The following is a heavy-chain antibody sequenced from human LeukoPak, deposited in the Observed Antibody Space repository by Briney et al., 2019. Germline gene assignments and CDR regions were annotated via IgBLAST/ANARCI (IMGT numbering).Heavy chain of an antibody. V-gene: IGHV3-74*01. CDR1: GFTFKNYW. CDR2: IDSDGSST. Sequence: GGSVRLSCAASGFTFKNYWMHWVRQAPGKGLVWVSRIDSDGSSTNYADSVKGRFTISRDNAKNTLYLQMNSLRAEDTAVYYCALIGLDSSGYYYDYLDYWGQGTLVTVSS. J-gene: IGHJ4*02. D-gene: IGHD3-22*01. CDR3: ALIGLDSSGYYYDYLDY.